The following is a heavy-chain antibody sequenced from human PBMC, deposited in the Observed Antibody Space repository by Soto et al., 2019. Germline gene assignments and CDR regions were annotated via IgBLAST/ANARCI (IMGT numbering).Heavy chain of an antibody. D-gene: IGHD2-15*01. V-gene: IGHV3-64D*06. CDR3: VKGNQLLLYYFEF. Sequence: GGSLRLSCSVSGFTFSNYAMHWVRQAPGKGLEYVSGITSDGDSTWHADSVKDRFTISRDNSKNTLFLQMSSLRVEDTAIYFCVKGNQLLLYYFEFWGPGPLVPACS. CDR1: GFTFSNYA. J-gene: IGHJ4*01. CDR2: ITSDGDST.